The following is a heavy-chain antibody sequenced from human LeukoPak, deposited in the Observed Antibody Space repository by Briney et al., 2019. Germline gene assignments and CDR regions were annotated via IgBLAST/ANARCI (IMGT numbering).Heavy chain of an antibody. CDR1: GGSINGYF. CDR3: ARQDGATTPYYYYYYMDV. D-gene: IGHD5-12*01. Sequence: PSETLSLTCTLSGGSINGYFWSWFRPTPGKGLERIGNIYHTGSTKYNPSLKSRLTVSFHTSDNQFSLMLTSATAADTAVYYCARQDGATTPYYYYYYMDVWGKGTTVTVSS. J-gene: IGHJ6*03. CDR2: IYHTGST. V-gene: IGHV4-59*08.